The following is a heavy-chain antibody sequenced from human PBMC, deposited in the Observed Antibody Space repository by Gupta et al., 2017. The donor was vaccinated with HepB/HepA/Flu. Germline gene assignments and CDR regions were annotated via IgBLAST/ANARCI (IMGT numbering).Heavy chain of an antibody. CDR2: IKNEGRIT. Sequence: EMQLVESGGGLVQPGGSLRLSCVASGFSFSTYWMHWVRQVPGKGLVWVARIKNEGRITHYEDSVRGRFTISRDNAKNTLYLKMNSLSVEGTAVYYCARTDWFDSWCQVPLVTVSS. CDR3: ARTDWFDS. CDR1: GFSFSTYW. V-gene: IGHV3-74*01. J-gene: IGHJ5*01.